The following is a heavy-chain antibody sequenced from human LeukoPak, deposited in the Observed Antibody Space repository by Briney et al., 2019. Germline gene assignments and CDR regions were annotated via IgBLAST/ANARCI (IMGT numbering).Heavy chain of an antibody. Sequence: GRSLRLSCAASGFTFSSYGMHWVRQAPGKGLEWVAVISYDGSNKYYADSVKGRFTISRDNSKNTLNLQMNSLRAEDTAVYYCTKGDYYDSSGYVYWGQGTLVTVSS. CDR2: ISYDGSNK. D-gene: IGHD3-22*01. J-gene: IGHJ4*02. V-gene: IGHV3-30*18. CDR3: TKGDYYDSSGYVY. CDR1: GFTFSSYG.